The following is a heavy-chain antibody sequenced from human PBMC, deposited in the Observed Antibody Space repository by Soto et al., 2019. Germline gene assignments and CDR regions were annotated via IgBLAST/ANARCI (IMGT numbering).Heavy chain of an antibody. CDR3: ARIRDYDFWSGYPNWFDP. V-gene: IGHV2-26*01. Sequence: SGPTLVNPTETLTLTCTVSGFSLSNARMGVSWIRQPPGKALEWLAHIFSNDEKSYSTSLKSRLTIPKDTSKSQVVLTMTNMDPVDTATYYCARIRDYDFWSGYPNWFDPWGQGTLVTVSS. CDR1: GFSLSNARMG. J-gene: IGHJ5*02. D-gene: IGHD3-3*01. CDR2: IFSNDEK.